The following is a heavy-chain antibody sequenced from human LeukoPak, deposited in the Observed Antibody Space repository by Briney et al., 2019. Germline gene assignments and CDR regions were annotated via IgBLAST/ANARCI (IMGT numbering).Heavy chain of an antibody. J-gene: IGHJ4*02. CDR3: ARDRAWNYFDY. CDR2: ISNDGSRK. D-gene: IGHD3-3*01. V-gene: IGHV3-30*03. CDR1: GFTFSRHG. Sequence: GGSLRLSCAPSGFTFSRHGMHWVRQAPGKGLEWVAIISNDGSRKYYAHSVESRFTISRDNSKNTLYLQMDSLRAEDTAVYYCARDRAWNYFDYWGQGTLVTVSS.